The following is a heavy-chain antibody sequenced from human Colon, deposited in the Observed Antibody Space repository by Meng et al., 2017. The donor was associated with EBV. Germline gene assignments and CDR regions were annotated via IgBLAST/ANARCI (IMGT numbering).Heavy chain of an antibody. J-gene: IGHJ4*02. CDR1: GGSINSGDYY. V-gene: IGHV4-30-4*01. Sequence: QGRLQLRGPGLVKPSQPLSLTCTVSGGSINSGDYYWSWIRQPPGKGLEWIGYIYYTGSTYYNPSLKSRVTISMDTSKNQFSLRLSSVTAADTAVYYCARNYYFDYWGQGTLVTVSS. CDR2: IYYTGST. CDR3: ARNYYFDY.